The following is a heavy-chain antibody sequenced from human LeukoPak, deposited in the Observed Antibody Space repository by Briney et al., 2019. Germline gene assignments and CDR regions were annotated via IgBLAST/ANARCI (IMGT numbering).Heavy chain of an antibody. Sequence: GGSLRLSCAASGFTFSDYYMSWIRQAPETGLEWLSYTSPSGGTIYYTDSVKGRFTMSRDNAQNALYQEMNSLRAEDTAVYYCAREKKTEWTTGAFDMWGQGTLVIVSS. D-gene: IGHD3-3*01. CDR1: GFTFSDYY. CDR2: TSPSGGTI. V-gene: IGHV3-11*01. J-gene: IGHJ3*02. CDR3: AREKKTEWTTGAFDM.